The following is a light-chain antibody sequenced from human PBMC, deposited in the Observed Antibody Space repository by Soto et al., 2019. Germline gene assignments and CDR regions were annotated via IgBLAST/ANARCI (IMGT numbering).Light chain of an antibody. CDR3: QQYNSYPLT. CDR2: AAS. CDR1: QDINSY. Sequence: DVQMNQSPSSLSASVGDRVTITCRASQDINSYLAWYQQKPGNAPKSLIYAASSLQTGVPSRFSGSESGTDFTLTISNLQPEDSATYYCQQYNSYPLTFGGGTKVEIK. J-gene: IGKJ4*01. V-gene: IGKV1D-16*01.